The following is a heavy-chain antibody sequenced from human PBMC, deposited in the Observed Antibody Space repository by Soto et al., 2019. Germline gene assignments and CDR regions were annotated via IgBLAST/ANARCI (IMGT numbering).Heavy chain of an antibody. J-gene: IGHJ6*02. D-gene: IGHD3-9*01. CDR1: GFSLSTGGVG. CDR2: IYWIDDR. Sequence: QITLKASGPTLVKPTQTLTLTCTFSGFSLSTGGVGVGWIRQPPGKAPAWLALIYWIDDRRYSPSLNTRLTITKDTSTNGVVLTMSNMDPVDTATYSCGGYSVLIGYLGYGLDVWGQGTTGTVSS. CDR3: GGYSVLIGYLGYGLDV. V-gene: IGHV2-5*01.